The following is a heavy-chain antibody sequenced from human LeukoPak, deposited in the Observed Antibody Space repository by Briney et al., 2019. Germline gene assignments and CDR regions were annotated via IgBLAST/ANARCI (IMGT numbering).Heavy chain of an antibody. V-gene: IGHV1-69*01. D-gene: IGHD5-12*01. CDR2: GTA. Sequence: GTANYAQKFQGRVTITADESTSTAYMELSSLISEDTAVYYCARVSGYSGYDYRSSYFDYWGQGTLVTVSS. CDR3: ARVSGYSGYDYRSSYFDY. J-gene: IGHJ4*02.